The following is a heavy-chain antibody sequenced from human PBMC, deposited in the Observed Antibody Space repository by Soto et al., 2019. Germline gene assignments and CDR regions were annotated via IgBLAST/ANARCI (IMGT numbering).Heavy chain of an antibody. J-gene: IGHJ4*02. CDR1: GGSFSDHF. V-gene: IGHV4-34*01. CDR2: VNHYGTT. Sequence: SETLSLTCAVYGGSFSDHFWTWIRQAPGKDLEWIGEVNHYGTTNYKPSLKSRATVSVDTSKNQFSLKLSSVTAADTAVYYCARANAAAKRAFDYWGQGTLVTVSS. D-gene: IGHD6-13*01. CDR3: ARANAAAKRAFDY.